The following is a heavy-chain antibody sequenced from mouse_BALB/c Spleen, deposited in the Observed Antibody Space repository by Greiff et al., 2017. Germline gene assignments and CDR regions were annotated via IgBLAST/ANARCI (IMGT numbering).Heavy chain of an antibody. Sequence: EVMLVESGGGLVKPGGSLKLSCAASGFTFSSYAMSWVRQTPEKRLEWVASISGGGSNYYPDSVKGGFSISRDNARTILYLQMSSMRSEDTAMYYCARVRVPDYWGQGTTLTVSS. CDR3: ARVRVPDY. CDR2: ISGGGSN. V-gene: IGHV5-6-5*01. J-gene: IGHJ2*01. CDR1: GFTFSSYA.